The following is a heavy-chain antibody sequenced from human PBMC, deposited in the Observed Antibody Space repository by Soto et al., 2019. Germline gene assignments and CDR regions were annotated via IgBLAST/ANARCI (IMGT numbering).Heavy chain of an antibody. CDR3: ASPRGYCSGGSCQEYNWFDP. D-gene: IGHD2-15*01. Sequence: SETLSLTCTVSGCSIGSSSYYWGWIRQPPGKGLEWIGSIYYSGSTYYNPSLKSRVTISVDTSKNQFSLKLSSVTAADTAVYYCASPRGYCSGGSCQEYNWFDPWGQGTLVTVSS. V-gene: IGHV4-39*01. CDR2: IYYSGST. CDR1: GCSIGSSSYY. J-gene: IGHJ5*02.